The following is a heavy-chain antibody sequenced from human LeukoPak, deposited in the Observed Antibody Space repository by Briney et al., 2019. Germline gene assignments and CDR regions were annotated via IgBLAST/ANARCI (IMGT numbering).Heavy chain of an antibody. J-gene: IGHJ4*02. Sequence: PSQTLSLTSTVPAGSISRYYWSCIRQSPGKGLERIASVSYSGTTADDPSLKNRLTSPADTTKNHFTMKLSSVHVADTAVYYCARKANGVAGICRYFDYWGQGTPVTVSS. CDR3: ARKANGVAGICRYFDY. CDR1: AGSISRYY. CDR2: VSYSGTT. V-gene: IGHV4-59*01. D-gene: IGHD2-8*01.